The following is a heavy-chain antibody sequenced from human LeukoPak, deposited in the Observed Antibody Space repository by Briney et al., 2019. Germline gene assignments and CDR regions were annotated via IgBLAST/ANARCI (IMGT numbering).Heavy chain of an antibody. J-gene: IGHJ3*02. CDR3: ARGRGTQLWSHDAFDI. CDR1: GGSISTYY. Sequence: SSETLSLTCTVSGGSISTYYWSWIRQPPGKGLDWIGSFYYTGSTNCNPSLRSRVTISLDTSKNQISLRLSSVTAADTAVYYCARGRGTQLWSHDAFDIWGQGTMVTVSS. D-gene: IGHD5-18*01. CDR2: FYYTGST. V-gene: IGHV4-59*01.